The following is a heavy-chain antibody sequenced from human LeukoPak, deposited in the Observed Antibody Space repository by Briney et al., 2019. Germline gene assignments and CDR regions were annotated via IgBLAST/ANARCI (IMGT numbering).Heavy chain of an antibody. CDR2: ISGSGGGT. V-gene: IGHV3-23*01. D-gene: IGHD6-19*01. J-gene: IGHJ4*02. CDR1: GFTLSSYA. Sequence: GGSLRLSCAASGFTLSSYALNWVRQAPGKGLEWVSAISGSGGGTYYAASVKGRFTISRDNSKNTLYLQMNSLRAEDTAVYYCAKDDHGGSGWRDYFDYWGQGTLVTVSS. CDR3: AKDDHGGSGWRDYFDY.